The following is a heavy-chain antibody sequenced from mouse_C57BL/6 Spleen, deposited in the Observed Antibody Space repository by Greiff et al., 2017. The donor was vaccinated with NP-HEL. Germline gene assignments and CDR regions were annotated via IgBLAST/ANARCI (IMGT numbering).Heavy chain of an antibody. CDR3: ARVYYDYDVAWFAY. CDR2: ISNGGGST. V-gene: IGHV5-12*01. CDR1: GFTFSDYY. D-gene: IGHD2-4*01. J-gene: IGHJ3*01. Sequence: EVKLVESGGGLVQPGGSLKLSCAASGFTFSDYYMYWVRQTPEKRLEWVAYISNGGGSTYYPDTVKGRFTISRDNAKNTLYLQMSRLKSEDTAMYYCARVYYDYDVAWFAYWGQGTLVTVSA.